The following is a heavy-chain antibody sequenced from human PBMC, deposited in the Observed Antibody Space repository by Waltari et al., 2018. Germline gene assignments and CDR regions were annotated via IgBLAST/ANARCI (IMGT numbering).Heavy chain of an antibody. CDR3: AHMVVGVSVGSDWYGGSFDY. J-gene: IGHJ4*02. D-gene: IGHD1-26*01. CDR2: IYWDDDK. Sequence: QITLKESGPTLVQPTQTLTVTCTFSGFSIGTSGVGVGWFRQPPGKALEWLARIYWDDDKRYSPSLKCRLFVSKDTTKDQVVLTVVNMDHVDAGTYYVAHMVVGVSVGSDWYGGSFDYWGQGVLVTVSS. CDR1: GFSIGTSGVG. V-gene: IGHV2-5*02.